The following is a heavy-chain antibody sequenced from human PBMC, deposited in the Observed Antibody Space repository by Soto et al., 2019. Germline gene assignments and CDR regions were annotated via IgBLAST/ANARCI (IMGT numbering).Heavy chain of an antibody. Sequence: QLQLQESGPGLVKPSETLSLTCPVSNGSISSSNYHWGWIRQAPGKGLECIGSIYYSGTTYYNPSLKSRVTVSVETSKNQLSLKLSSVTDADTAVYYCARRKHGDSSGWGEFDYWGQGTLVTVSS. CDR1: NGSISSSNYH. CDR3: ARRKHGDSSGWGEFDY. J-gene: IGHJ4*02. D-gene: IGHD6-19*01. V-gene: IGHV4-39*01. CDR2: IYYSGTT.